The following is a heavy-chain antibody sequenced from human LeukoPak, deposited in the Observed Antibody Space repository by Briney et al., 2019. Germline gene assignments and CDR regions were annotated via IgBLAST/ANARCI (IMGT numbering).Heavy chain of an antibody. V-gene: IGHV3-13*01. CDR2: IGIRGDT. CDR1: GFTFIDYD. D-gene: IGHD6-19*01. CDR3: ARGGLQVSGIDEFDY. Sequence: GGSLRLSCAASGFTFIDYDMHWVRQVIGKGLEWVSAIGIRGDTHFSGSVKGRFTISRENAESSLYLQMNSLRAEDTAVYYCARGGLQVSGIDEFDYWSQGTLVTVSS. J-gene: IGHJ4*02.